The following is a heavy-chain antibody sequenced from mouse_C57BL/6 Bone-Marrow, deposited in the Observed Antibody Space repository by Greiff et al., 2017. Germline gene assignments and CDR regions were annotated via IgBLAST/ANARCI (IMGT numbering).Heavy chain of an antibody. V-gene: IGHV1-52*01. CDR2: IDPSDSET. Sequence: VQLQQPGAELVRPGSSVKLSCKASGYTFTGYWMHWVKQRPIQGLEWIGNIDPSDSETHYNQKFKDKATLTVDKSSSTAYMQLSSLTSEDSAVYYCASATTVVASGYFDYWGQGTTLPVSS. CDR1: GYTFTGYW. J-gene: IGHJ2*01. D-gene: IGHD1-1*01. CDR3: ASATTVVASGYFDY.